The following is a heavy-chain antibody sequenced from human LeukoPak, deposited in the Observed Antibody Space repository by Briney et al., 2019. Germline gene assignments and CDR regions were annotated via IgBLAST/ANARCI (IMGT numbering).Heavy chain of an antibody. Sequence: SETLSLTCTVSGGSISTYCWSWIRQPAGKGLEWIGHICTSGSTNYNPSLKSRVTMSVDTSNNEFSLKLSSVTAADTAVYYCARLDDSSGYFHWGQGTLVTVSS. J-gene: IGHJ4*02. CDR1: GGSISTYC. CDR2: ICTSGST. D-gene: IGHD3-22*01. V-gene: IGHV4-4*07. CDR3: ARLDDSSGYFH.